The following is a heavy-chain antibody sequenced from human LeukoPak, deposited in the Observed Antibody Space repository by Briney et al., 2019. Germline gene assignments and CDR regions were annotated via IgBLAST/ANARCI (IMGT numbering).Heavy chain of an antibody. CDR3: ARGPGLEYFDY. D-gene: IGHD3/OR15-3a*01. CDR2: INPNSGGT. J-gene: IGHJ4*02. CDR1: GYTFTGYY. Sequence: ASVKVACKASGYTFTGYYMHWVRQAPGQGLEWMGWINPNSGGTNYAQKFQGRVTMTRDRSITTAYMELTRLRSDDTAVYYCARGPGLEYFDYWGQGTLVTVSS. V-gene: IGHV1-2*02.